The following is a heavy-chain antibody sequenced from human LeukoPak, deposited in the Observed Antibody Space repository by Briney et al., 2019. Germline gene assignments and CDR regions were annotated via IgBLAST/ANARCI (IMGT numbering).Heavy chain of an antibody. J-gene: IGHJ5*02. CDR3: ARDATTLTTRWFDP. D-gene: IGHD4-17*01. V-gene: IGHV4-4*07. CDR2: IYTSGST. Sequence: SETLSLTCTVSGGSVSSYYWSWIRQPAGRGPEWIGRIYTSGSTTYNTSLKSRVTISVDTSKNQFSLKLSSVTATDTAVYYCARDATTLTTRWFDPWGQGTLVTVSS. CDR1: GGSVSSYY.